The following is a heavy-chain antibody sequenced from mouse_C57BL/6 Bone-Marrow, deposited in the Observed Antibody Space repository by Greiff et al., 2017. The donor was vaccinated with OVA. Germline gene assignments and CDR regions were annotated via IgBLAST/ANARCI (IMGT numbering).Heavy chain of an antibody. CDR3: ARKEASLNYYFDY. CDR2: IYPGSGGT. Sequence: QVQLQQSGAELVRPGTSVKVSCKASGYAFTNYLIEWVKQRPGQGLEWIGVIYPGSGGTNYNEKFKGKATLTADKSSSTAYMQLSSLTSEDSAVYFCARKEASLNYYFDYWGQGTTLTVSS. V-gene: IGHV1-54*01. J-gene: IGHJ2*01. D-gene: IGHD6-1*01. CDR1: GYAFTNYL.